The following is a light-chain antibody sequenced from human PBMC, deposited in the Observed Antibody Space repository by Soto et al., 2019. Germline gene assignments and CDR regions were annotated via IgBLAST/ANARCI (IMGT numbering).Light chain of an antibody. J-gene: IGLJ1*01. V-gene: IGLV2-8*01. CDR3: SSYAGNSNYV. CDR1: SSDVGAYKF. CDR2: DVT. Sequence: QSALTQPPSASGSPGQSVTISCTGTSSDVGAYKFVSWYRQNPGKAPKLIIYDVTKRPTGVPDRFSGSKSGNTASLTVSGLQAEDEADYYCSSYAGNSNYVFGSGTKLTVL.